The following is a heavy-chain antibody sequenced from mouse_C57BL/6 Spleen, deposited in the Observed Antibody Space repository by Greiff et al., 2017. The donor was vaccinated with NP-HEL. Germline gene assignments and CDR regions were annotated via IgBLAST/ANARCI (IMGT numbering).Heavy chain of an antibody. CDR3: ARREGRAFYFDY. J-gene: IGHJ2*01. Sequence: VQLQQSGAELVRPGTSVKVSCKASGYAFTNYLIEWVKQRPGQGLEWIGVINPGSGGTNYNEKFKGKATLTADKSSSTAYMQLSSLTSEDSAVYFGARREGRAFYFDYWGQGTTLTVSS. CDR2: INPGSGGT. CDR1: GYAFTNYL. D-gene: IGHD3-3*01. V-gene: IGHV1-54*01.